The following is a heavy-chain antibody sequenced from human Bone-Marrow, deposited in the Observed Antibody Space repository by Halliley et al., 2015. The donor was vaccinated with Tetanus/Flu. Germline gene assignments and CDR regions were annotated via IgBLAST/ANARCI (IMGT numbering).Heavy chain of an antibody. D-gene: IGHD6-19*01. CDR1: GYTFTNYG. CDR2: ISPYNGNT. CDR3: ARQYWLGRSFDY. Sequence: QVQLVQSGGEVKKPGASVKVSCKTSGYTFTNYGFSWVRQAPGQGLEWMGWISPYNGNTNYAQNLQGRVTMTRDTSTNTTYMELRSLRSDATAVYYCARQYWLGRSFDYWGQGTLVTVSS. V-gene: IGHV1-18*04. J-gene: IGHJ4*02.